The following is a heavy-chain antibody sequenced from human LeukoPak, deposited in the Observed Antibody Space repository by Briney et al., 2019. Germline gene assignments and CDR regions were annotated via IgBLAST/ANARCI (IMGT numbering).Heavy chain of an antibody. J-gene: IGHJ4*02. CDR2: ISYDGSNK. CDR3: ARERSYCSGGSCYENDY. V-gene: IGHV3-30-3*01. CDR1: GFTSSSYA. D-gene: IGHD2-15*01. Sequence: GGSLRLSCAASGFTSSSYAMHWVRQAPGKGLEWVAVISYDGSNKYYADSVKGRFTISRDNSKNTLYLQMNSLRAEDTAVYYCARERSYCSGGSCYENDYWGQGTLVTVSS.